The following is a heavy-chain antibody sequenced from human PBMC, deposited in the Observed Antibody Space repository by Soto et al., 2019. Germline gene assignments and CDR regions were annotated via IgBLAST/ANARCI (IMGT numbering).Heavy chain of an antibody. D-gene: IGHD3-22*01. CDR2: ISGSGSTI. CDR3: AKAFYYYDSSGYYYFDY. V-gene: IGHV3-23*01. Sequence: SRKLSCAASGFTFSSYAVSWVRQAPGKGPEWISSISGSGSTIYYADSVKGRFTISRDNSKNTLYLQMSSLRPEETDVYYCAKAFYYYDSSGYYYFDYWGQGTLVTVSS. J-gene: IGHJ4*02. CDR1: GFTFSSYA.